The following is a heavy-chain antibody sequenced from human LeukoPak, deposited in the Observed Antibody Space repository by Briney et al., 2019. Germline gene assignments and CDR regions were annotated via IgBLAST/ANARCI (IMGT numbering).Heavy chain of an antibody. Sequence: ASVKVSCKASGYTFTSYGISWVRQAPGQGLEWMGWIIAYNGNTNYAQKLQGRVTMTTDTSTSTAYMELRSLRSDDTAVYYCARDYGRDSNYWFDPWGQGTLVTVSS. J-gene: IGHJ5*02. CDR3: ARDYGRDSNYWFDP. V-gene: IGHV1-18*01. D-gene: IGHD4-11*01. CDR1: GYTFTSYG. CDR2: IIAYNGNT.